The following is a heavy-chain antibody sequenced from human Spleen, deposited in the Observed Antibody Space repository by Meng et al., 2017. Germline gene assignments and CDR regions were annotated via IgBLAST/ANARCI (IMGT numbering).Heavy chain of an antibody. CDR1: GFTFSNYA. J-gene: IGHJ4*02. Sequence: GESLKISCAASGFTFSNYAVSWVRQAPGKGLEWVSGISGSGGSTYYADSVKGRFTISRDNSKNTVFLQINSLRAEDTAVYYCARSPIDKYDLSALPLDYWGQGTLVTVSS. V-gene: IGHV3-23*01. D-gene: IGHD3-16*01. CDR3: ARSPIDKYDLSALPLDY. CDR2: ISGSGGST.